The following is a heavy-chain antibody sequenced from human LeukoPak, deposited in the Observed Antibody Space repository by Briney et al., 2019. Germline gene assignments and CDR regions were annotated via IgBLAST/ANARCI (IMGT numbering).Heavy chain of an antibody. CDR2: INPNTGGT. D-gene: IGHD3-22*01. J-gene: IGHJ3*02. CDR3: ASLKNYYDSSGYLVTDAFDI. CDR1: GYTFTGYY. Sequence: ASVKVSCKASGYTFTGYYIHWVRQAPGQGLEWMGWINPNTGGTTNAQKFQGRVTMTRDTSISTAYMELSSLTSDDTAVYYCASLKNYYDSSGYLVTDAFDIWGQGTMVTVSS. V-gene: IGHV1-2*02.